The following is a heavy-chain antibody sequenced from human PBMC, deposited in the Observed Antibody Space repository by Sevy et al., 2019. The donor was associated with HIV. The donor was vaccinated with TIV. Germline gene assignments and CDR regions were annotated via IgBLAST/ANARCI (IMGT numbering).Heavy chain of an antibody. V-gene: IGHV3-48*03. D-gene: IGHD4-17*01. CDR1: GFPFSSYE. CDR2: ISNTGNTI. CDR3: ARDLPPSATTVAHFDY. Sequence: GGSLRLSCAASGFPFSSYEMNWVRRAPGRGLEWISYISNTGNTISYSDSVRGRFTVSRDNAKNPLVLHMNSLRAEDTATYYCARDLPPSATTVAHFDYWGRGTLVTVSS. J-gene: IGHJ4*02.